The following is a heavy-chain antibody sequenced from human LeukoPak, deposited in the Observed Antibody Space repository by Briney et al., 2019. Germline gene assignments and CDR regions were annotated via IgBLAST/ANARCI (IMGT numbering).Heavy chain of an antibody. CDR1: GFTFSSYA. CDR2: ISYDGSNK. J-gene: IGHJ4*02. CDR3: AKEGHGSSLDY. D-gene: IGHD6-13*01. Sequence: GASLRLSCAASGFTFSSYAMSWVRQAPGKGLEWVAVISYDGSNKYYADSVKGRFTISRDNSKNTLYLQMNSLRAEDTAVYYCAKEGHGSSLDYWGQGTLVTVSS. V-gene: IGHV3-30*18.